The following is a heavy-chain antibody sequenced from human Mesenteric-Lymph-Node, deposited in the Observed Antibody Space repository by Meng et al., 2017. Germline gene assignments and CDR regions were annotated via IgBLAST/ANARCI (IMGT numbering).Heavy chain of an antibody. V-gene: IGHV2-5*02. J-gene: IGHJ4*02. CDR1: GFSLSTSGVG. D-gene: IGHD3-22*01. Sequence: TLKRSAPTLLKPTQTLSLTFSSSGFSLSTSGVGVGWIRQPPGKALEWLALIYWDDDKRYSQSLKSRLTITKDTSKNQVVLTMTNMDPVDTATYYCTHRPMTSAYYYFDYWGQASLVTVSS. CDR3: THRPMTSAYYYFDY. CDR2: IYWDDDK.